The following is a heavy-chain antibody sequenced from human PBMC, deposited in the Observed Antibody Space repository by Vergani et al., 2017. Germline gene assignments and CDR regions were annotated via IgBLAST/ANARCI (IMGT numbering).Heavy chain of an antibody. CDR3: AHSWNFGRRDWFDS. CDR1: GYTFTGYY. J-gene: IGHJ5*01. CDR2: ISPKTGDT. V-gene: IGHV1-2*02. Sequence: QVQLVQSGAEVKKPGASVKVSCKASGYTFTGYYMHWVRQAPGQGLQWMRWISPKTGDTDYLQRFQDRVTMTRDASTKTVYLKMTRLTSDDTAIYYCAHSWNFGRRDWFDSWGPGTLVTVSS. D-gene: IGHD1-26*01.